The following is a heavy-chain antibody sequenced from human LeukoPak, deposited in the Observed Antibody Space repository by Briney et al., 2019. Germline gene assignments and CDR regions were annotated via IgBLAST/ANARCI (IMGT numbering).Heavy chain of an antibody. V-gene: IGHV3-30*18. CDR1: GFTFSSYG. CDR3: AKAHLPDYYYMDV. J-gene: IGHJ6*03. Sequence: GGSLRLSCAASGFTFSSYGMHWVRQAPGKGLEWVAVISYDGSNKYYADSVKGRFTISRDNSKNTLYLQMNSLRAEDTAVYYCAKAHLPDYYYMDVWGKGTTVTVSS. CDR2: ISYDGSNK.